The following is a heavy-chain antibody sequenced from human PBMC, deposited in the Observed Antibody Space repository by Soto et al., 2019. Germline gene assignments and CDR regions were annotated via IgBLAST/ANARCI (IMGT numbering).Heavy chain of an antibody. Sequence: GGSLRLSCAASGFTFSSYGMHWVRQAPGKGLEWVAVIWYDGSNKYYADSVKGRFTISRDNSKNTLYLQMNSLRAEDTAVYYCARTAGGIQLWSERKYYGMDVWGQGTTVTVSS. CDR3: ARTAGGIQLWSERKYYGMDV. CDR2: IWYDGSNK. CDR1: GFTFSSYG. D-gene: IGHD5-18*01. V-gene: IGHV3-33*01. J-gene: IGHJ6*02.